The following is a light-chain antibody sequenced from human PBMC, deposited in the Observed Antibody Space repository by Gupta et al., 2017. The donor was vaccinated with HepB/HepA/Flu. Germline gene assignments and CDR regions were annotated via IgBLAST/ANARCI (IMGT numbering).Light chain of an antibody. Sequence: QSALTLPPAVPGSPGPSVTISCTGISDDVGSYNRVSWYQQSPGTVPKLMIFEVSNRPAGVPYRFSGSNSGNTAFLTISGLQAEDEADYYCSSYTSSSIVTFGGGTKLTVL. CDR1: SDDVGSYNR. J-gene: IGLJ2*01. CDR2: EVS. CDR3: SSYTSSSIVT. V-gene: IGLV2-18*02.